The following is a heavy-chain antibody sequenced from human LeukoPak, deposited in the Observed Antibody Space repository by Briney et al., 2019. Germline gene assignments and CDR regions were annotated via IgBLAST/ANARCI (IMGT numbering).Heavy chain of an antibody. CDR1: GGSISSGGYY. D-gene: IGHD3-22*01. Sequence: KPSETLSLTCTVSGGSISSGGYYWSWIRQPPGKGLEWIGYIYHSGSTYYSPSLKSRVTISVDRSKNQFSLKLSSVTAADTAVYYCARDRPFGRKWLYRAFDIWGQGTMVTVSS. V-gene: IGHV4-30-2*01. J-gene: IGHJ3*02. CDR2: IYHSGST. CDR3: ARDRPFGRKWLYRAFDI.